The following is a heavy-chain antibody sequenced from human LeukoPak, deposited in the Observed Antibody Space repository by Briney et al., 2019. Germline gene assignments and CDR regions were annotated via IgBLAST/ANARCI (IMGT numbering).Heavy chain of an antibody. CDR3: VRSMYSNYLGRYFDL. D-gene: IGHD4-11*01. CDR2: ISAYNGNA. J-gene: IGHJ2*01. V-gene: IGHV1-18*01. CDR1: GYTFTSYG. Sequence: ASVTVSCKASGYTFTSYGISWVRQAPGQGLEWMGWISAYNGNANYAQKLQGRVTMTTDTSTSTAYMELRSLRSDDTAVYYCVRSMYSNYLGRYFDLWGRGALVTVSS.